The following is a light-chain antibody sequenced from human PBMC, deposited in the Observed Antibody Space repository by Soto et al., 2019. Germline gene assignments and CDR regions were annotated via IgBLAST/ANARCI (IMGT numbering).Light chain of an antibody. V-gene: IGKV1-39*01. CDR3: QQSYSTPYT. Sequence: DIQMTQSPSSLPASVGDRLTITCRASQSIGKYLNWYQQKPGKAPKLLIHAASSLQSGVPSRFSGSGSGTDFTLTISSLQPEDFATYDCQQSYSTPYTFGQGTKVDIK. CDR1: QSIGKY. CDR2: AAS. J-gene: IGKJ2*01.